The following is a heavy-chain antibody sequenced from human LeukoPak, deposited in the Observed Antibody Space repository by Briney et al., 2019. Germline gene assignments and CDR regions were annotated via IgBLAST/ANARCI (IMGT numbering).Heavy chain of an antibody. CDR3: ARDLVSAHWYFDL. J-gene: IGHJ2*01. D-gene: IGHD3-9*01. V-gene: IGHV3-11*04. CDR1: GFTFSDYY. Sequence: PGGSLRLSCAASGFTFSDYYMSWIRQAPGKGLEGVSYITSSGSTIYYADSVKGRFTISRDNAKNSLYLQMNSLRAEDTAVYYCARDLVSAHWYFDLWGRGTLVTVSS. CDR2: ITSSGSTI.